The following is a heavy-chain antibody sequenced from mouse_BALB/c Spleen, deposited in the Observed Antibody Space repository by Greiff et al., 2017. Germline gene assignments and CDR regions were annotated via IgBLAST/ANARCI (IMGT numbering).Heavy chain of an antibody. CDR1: GFTFSSFG. CDR2: ISSGSSTI. CDR3: ARRGGNYSYYAMDY. Sequence: EVQLVESGGGLVQPGGSRKLSCAASGFTFSSFGMHWVRQAPEKGLEWVAYISSGSSTIYYADTVKGRFTISRDNPKNTLFLQMTSLRSEDTAMYYCARRGGNYSYYAMDYWGQGTSVTVSS. V-gene: IGHV5-17*02. D-gene: IGHD2-1*01. J-gene: IGHJ4*01.